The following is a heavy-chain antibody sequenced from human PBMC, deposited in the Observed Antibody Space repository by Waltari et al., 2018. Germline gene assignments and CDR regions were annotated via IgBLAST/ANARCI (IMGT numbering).Heavy chain of an antibody. V-gene: IGHV4-34*01. CDR2: INYSGAT. CDR3: ARAQVGATYFDY. J-gene: IGHJ4*02. CDR1: GGSLTGYY. D-gene: IGHD1-26*01. Sequence: QVQVQQWGAGLLRPSETLSLTCAVYGGSLTGYYWIWIRQPPGKGLEWIGEINYSGATNYNPSLKSRVTISVDTSKNQFSLKMKSVTAEDTAVYYCARAQVGATYFDYWGQGTLVTVSS.